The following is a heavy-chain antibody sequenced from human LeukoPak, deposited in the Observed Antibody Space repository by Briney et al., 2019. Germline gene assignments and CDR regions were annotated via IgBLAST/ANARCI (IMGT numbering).Heavy chain of an antibody. V-gene: IGHV1-69*13. D-gene: IGHD2-2*01. J-gene: IGHJ6*02. CDR1: GGTFSSYA. CDR2: IIPIFGTA. CDR3: ARYCSSTSCYEGYYYYGMDV. Sequence: VASVKVSCKASGGTFSSYAISWVRQAPGQGLEWMGGIIPIFGTANYAQKFQGRVTITADESTSTAYMELSSLRSEDTAVYYCARYCSSTSCYEGYYYYGMDVWGQGTTVTVSS.